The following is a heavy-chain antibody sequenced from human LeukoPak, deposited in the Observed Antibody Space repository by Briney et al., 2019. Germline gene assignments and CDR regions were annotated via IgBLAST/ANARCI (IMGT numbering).Heavy chain of an antibody. CDR2: ISGSGGST. CDR3: AKDVDSCYYGGFDP. Sequence: GGSLRLSCAASGFTFSTYCMSWVRQAPGKGLEWVSAISGSGGSTYYADSVKGRFTISRDNSKNTLYLQMNSLNAEDTAVYYCAKDVDSCYYGGFDPWGQGTLVTVSS. CDR1: GFTFSTYC. V-gene: IGHV3-23*01. J-gene: IGHJ5*02. D-gene: IGHD2-21*01.